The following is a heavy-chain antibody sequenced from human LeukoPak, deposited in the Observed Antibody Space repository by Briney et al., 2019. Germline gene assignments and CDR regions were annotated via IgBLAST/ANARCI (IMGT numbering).Heavy chain of an antibody. D-gene: IGHD3-10*01. J-gene: IGHJ6*03. CDR1: GGTFSSYT. Sequence: ASVKVSCKTSGGTFSSYTISWVRQAPGQGLEWMGGIIPIFGTANYAQKFQGRVTITADESTSTVYMELSSLRSEDTAVYYCARNRRVVRGVIIVENYYYHMDVWGKGTTVTISS. V-gene: IGHV1-69*13. CDR2: IIPIFGTA. CDR3: ARNRRVVRGVIIVENYYYHMDV.